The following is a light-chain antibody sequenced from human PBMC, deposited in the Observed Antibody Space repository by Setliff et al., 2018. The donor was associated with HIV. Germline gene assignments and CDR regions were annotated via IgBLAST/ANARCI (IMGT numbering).Light chain of an antibody. CDR1: ALPKQY. Sequence: SYELTQPPSVSVSPGQTARITCSGDALPKQYAYWYQQKPGQAPVLVIYKDSERPSGIPERFSGSSSGTTVTLTISGVQAEGEADYYCQSADSIGILYVFGTGTKVTVL. CDR2: KDS. V-gene: IGLV3-25*03. J-gene: IGLJ1*01. CDR3: QSADSIGILYV.